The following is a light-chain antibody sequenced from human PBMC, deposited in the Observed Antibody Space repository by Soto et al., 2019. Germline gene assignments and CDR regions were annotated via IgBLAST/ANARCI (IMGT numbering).Light chain of an antibody. V-gene: IGKV3-20*01. Sequence: EVVLTQSPGTLSLSPGERATLSCRASQSVGSSYLAWYRQKPGQAPRLLIYGVSSRATGIPDRFSGSGSGTDFTLTISRLEPEDFAVYFCQQYGETPWTFGQGTKVEIK. J-gene: IGKJ1*01. CDR3: QQYGETPWT. CDR1: QSVGSSY. CDR2: GVS.